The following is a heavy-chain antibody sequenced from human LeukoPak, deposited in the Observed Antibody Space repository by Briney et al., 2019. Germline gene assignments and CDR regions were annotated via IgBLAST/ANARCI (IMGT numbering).Heavy chain of an antibody. CDR2: IHYSGST. CDR1: GGSISTYY. V-gene: IGHV4-59*01. D-gene: IGHD5-18*01. Sequence: SETLSLTCTVSGGSISTYYWSWIRQPPGKGLEWIGDIHYSGSTNYNPSLKSRVTISVDTSKNQFSLKLSSVTAADTAVYYCARAVKVYSPSYGMDVWGQGTTVTVSS. J-gene: IGHJ6*02. CDR3: ARAVKVYSPSYGMDV.